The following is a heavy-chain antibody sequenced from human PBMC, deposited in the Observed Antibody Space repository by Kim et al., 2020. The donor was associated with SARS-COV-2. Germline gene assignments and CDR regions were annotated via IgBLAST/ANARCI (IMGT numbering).Heavy chain of an antibody. D-gene: IGHD3-22*01. CDR3: ASTYYYDSSGYAGGTFDY. J-gene: IGHJ4*02. V-gene: IGHV3-11*06. Sequence: KGRFTISRDNAKNSLYLQMNSLRAEDTAVYYCASTYYYDSSGYAGGTFDYWGQGTLVTVSS.